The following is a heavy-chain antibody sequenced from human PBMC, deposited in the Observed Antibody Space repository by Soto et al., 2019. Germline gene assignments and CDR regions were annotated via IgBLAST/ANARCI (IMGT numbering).Heavy chain of an antibody. J-gene: IGHJ4*02. V-gene: IGHV4-39*01. CDR1: GGSISSGDYY. CDR3: ARHVRGWQLMLDN. Sequence: SETLSLTCTVPGGSISSGDYYWSWIRQHPGKGLEWIGSIYYSGSTYYNPSLKSRVTISVDTSKNQFSLKLSSVTAADTAVYYCARHVRGWQLMLDNCGQGSLVIVSS. D-gene: IGHD6-13*01. CDR2: IYYSGST.